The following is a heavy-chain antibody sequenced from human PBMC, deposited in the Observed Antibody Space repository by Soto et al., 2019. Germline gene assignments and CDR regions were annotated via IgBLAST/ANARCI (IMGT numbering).Heavy chain of an antibody. D-gene: IGHD5-12*01. Sequence: QVQLVQSGAEVKKPGSSVKVSCKASGGTFSSYAISWVRQAPGQGLEWMGEIIPIFGTANYAQKFQGRVTITADESTSTAYMELSSLRSEDTAVYYCARDKRSGYDPGDGWGWGQGTLVTVSS. CDR1: GGTFSSYA. J-gene: IGHJ4*02. CDR3: ARDKRSGYDPGDGWG. CDR2: IIPIFGTA. V-gene: IGHV1-69*01.